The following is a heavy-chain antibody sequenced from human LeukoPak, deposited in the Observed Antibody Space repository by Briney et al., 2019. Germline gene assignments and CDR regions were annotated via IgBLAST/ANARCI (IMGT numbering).Heavy chain of an antibody. CDR3: ARSYSSGWYDTYYFDY. Sequence: SETPSLTCTVSGGSISSGDYYWSWIRQPPGKGLEWIGYIYYSGSTYYNPSLKSRVTISVDTSKNQFSLKLSSVTAADTAVYYCARSYSSGWYDTYYFDYWGQGTLVTVSS. V-gene: IGHV4-30-4*01. J-gene: IGHJ4*02. CDR2: IYYSGST. D-gene: IGHD6-19*01. CDR1: GGSISSGDYY.